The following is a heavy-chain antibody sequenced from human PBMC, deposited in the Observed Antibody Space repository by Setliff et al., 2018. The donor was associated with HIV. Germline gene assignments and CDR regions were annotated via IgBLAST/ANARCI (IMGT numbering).Heavy chain of an antibody. V-gene: IGHV4-31*03. CDR1: GGSISSGGYY. D-gene: IGHD3-22*01. CDR3: ARGANYYDSSGYYDY. Sequence: PSETLSLTCTVSGGSISSGGYYWSWIRQLPGKGLEWIGNIYNSGRTYYNPSLKSRVTISVDTSEDQFSLKLSSVTAADTAVYYCARGANYYDSSGYYDYWGQGTLV. J-gene: IGHJ4*02. CDR2: IYNSGRT.